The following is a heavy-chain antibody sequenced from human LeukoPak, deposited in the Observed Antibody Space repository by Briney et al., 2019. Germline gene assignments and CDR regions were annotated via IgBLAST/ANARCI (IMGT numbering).Heavy chain of an antibody. D-gene: IGHD7-27*01. Sequence: GGSLRLSCTASGFTFSTYNMNWVRQAPGKGLEWVSSISTSSNYIYYADSVKGRFTISRDNAKNSLYLQMNSLRAEDTAVYYCARDGETSNWGVLFWGQGTLVTVSS. V-gene: IGHV3-21*01. CDR2: ISTSSNYI. CDR1: GFTFSTYN. CDR3: ARDGETSNWGVLF. J-gene: IGHJ4*02.